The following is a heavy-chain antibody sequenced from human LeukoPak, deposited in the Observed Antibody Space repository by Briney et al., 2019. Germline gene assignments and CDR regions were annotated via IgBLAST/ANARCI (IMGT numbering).Heavy chain of an antibody. CDR1: GGSISSSSYY. Sequence: KPSETLSLTCTVSGGSISSSSYYWGWIRQPPGKGLEWIGSIYYSGSTYYNPSLKSRVTISVDTSKNQFSLKLSSVTAADTAVYYCARVGPYDYVWGSYRRYYFDYWGQGTLVTVSS. CDR2: IYYSGST. J-gene: IGHJ4*02. V-gene: IGHV4-39*01. D-gene: IGHD3-16*02. CDR3: ARVGPYDYVWGSYRRYYFDY.